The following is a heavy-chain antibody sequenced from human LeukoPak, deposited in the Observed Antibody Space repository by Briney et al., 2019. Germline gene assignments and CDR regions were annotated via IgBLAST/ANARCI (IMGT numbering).Heavy chain of an antibody. V-gene: IGHV3-23*01. CDR3: ARSNEHIAVAGIGWFDP. J-gene: IGHJ5*02. Sequence: GGSLRLSCAASGFTFSSYAMTWVRQAPGKGLEWVSDLSVSGGTTYYAASVKGRFTISRDNSKNTLYLQMNILRAEDTAVYYCARSNEHIAVAGIGWFDPWGQGTLVTVSS. CDR1: GFTFSSYA. CDR2: LSVSGGTT. D-gene: IGHD6-19*01.